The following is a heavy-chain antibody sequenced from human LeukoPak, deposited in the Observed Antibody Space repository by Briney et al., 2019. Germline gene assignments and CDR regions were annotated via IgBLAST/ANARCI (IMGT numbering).Heavy chain of an antibody. CDR3: ARVAAVWFDP. D-gene: IGHD6-13*01. V-gene: IGHV3-11*06. Sequence: GGSLRLSCAASGFTFSDYYMSWIRQAPGKGLEWVSYINSGSSYTNYADSVKGRFTISRDNAKNSLYLRMNSLRAEDVAVYYCARVAAVWFDPWGQGTLVTVSS. CDR1: GFTFSDYY. J-gene: IGHJ5*02. CDR2: INSGSSYT.